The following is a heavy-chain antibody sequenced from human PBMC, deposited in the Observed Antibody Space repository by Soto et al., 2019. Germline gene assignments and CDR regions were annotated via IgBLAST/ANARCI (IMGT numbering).Heavy chain of an antibody. Sequence: PSETLSLTCTVSGGSISNYYWTWIRQPPGKGLEWIGFIYHTGTTYYNPSLKSRVTISVDTSKNQFSLKLSSLTAADTAVYYCARRWGEGRVDYWGQGTLVTVSS. J-gene: IGHJ4*02. CDR3: ARRWGEGRVDY. CDR1: GGSISNYY. D-gene: IGHD3-10*01. V-gene: IGHV4-59*12. CDR2: IYHTGTT.